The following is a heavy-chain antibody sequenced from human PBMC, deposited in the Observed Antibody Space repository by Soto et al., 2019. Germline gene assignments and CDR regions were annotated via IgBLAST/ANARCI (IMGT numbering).Heavy chain of an antibody. D-gene: IGHD3-9*01. CDR2: LYYSWPT. CDR3: AYLRGLTGYPGD. CDR1: GGSMSSEGYY. Sequence: PSEPLSLTCPVSGGSMSSEGYYLSWIRQHPGKGLEWIGYLYYSWPTDYNPSPKSRLTISVDKSKNQFYLKMRSVTAADTAVYYCAYLRGLTGYPGDWAQGTVVTVSS. J-gene: IGHJ4*02. V-gene: IGHV4-31*03.